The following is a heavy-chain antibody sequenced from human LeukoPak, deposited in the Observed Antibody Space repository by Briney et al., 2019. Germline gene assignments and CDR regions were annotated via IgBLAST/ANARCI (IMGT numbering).Heavy chain of an antibody. J-gene: IGHJ4*02. CDR3: ARVEGADKFFYSGYDILDY. Sequence: VASVKVSCKASGYTFTGYYMHWVRQAPGQGLEWMGWINPNSGGTNYAQKFQGRVTMTRDTSISTAYMELSRLRSDDTAVFYCARVEGADKFFYSGYDILDYWGQGTLVTVSS. CDR1: GYTFTGYY. V-gene: IGHV1-2*02. CDR2: INPNSGGT. D-gene: IGHD5-12*01.